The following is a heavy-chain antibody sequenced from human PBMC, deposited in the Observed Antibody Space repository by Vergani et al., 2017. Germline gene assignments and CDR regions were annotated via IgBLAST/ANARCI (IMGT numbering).Heavy chain of an antibody. CDR1: GFTFSSYS. J-gene: IGHJ6*02. CDR2: ISSSSSYI. Sequence: EVQLVESGGGLVKRGGSLRLSCAASGFTFSSYSMNWVRQAPGKGLEWVSSISSSSSYIHYSDSLKGRFTISRDNAKSSLYLQMNRLRAEDTGVYYSARDRYYLGSGSYPYFYYYGLDVWGQGTAVTVSS. CDR3: ARDRYYLGSGSYPYFYYYGLDV. D-gene: IGHD3-10*01. V-gene: IGHV3-21*01.